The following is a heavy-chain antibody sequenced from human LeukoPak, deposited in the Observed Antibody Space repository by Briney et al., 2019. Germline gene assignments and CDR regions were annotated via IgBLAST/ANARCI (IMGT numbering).Heavy chain of an antibody. J-gene: IGHJ3*02. Sequence: GGSLRLSCAASGVTLSSYAMSWARQAPGKGLEWVSGISSSGSGGNTYYADSVKGRFTISRDNSKNTLYLQMNSLRAEDTAVYYCASTYYYDSSGYPTAKTDAFDIWGQGTMVTVSS. CDR1: GVTLSSYA. CDR3: ASTYYYDSSGYPTAKTDAFDI. D-gene: IGHD3-22*01. CDR2: ISSSGSGGNT. V-gene: IGHV3-23*01.